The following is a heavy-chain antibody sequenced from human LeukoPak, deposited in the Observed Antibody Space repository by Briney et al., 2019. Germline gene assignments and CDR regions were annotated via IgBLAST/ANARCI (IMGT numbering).Heavy chain of an antibody. CDR2: INWNGGNT. CDR3: ARAPGARYYYYMDV. V-gene: IGHV3-20*04. J-gene: IGHJ6*03. D-gene: IGHD4/OR15-4a*01. CDR1: GFTFDDYG. Sequence: GGSLRLSCAASGFTFDDYGMSWVRQAPGKGLEWVSGINWNGGNTGYADSVKGRFTISRDNVKDSLYLQMNSLRAEDTALYYCARAPGARYYYYMDVWGKGTTVTVSS.